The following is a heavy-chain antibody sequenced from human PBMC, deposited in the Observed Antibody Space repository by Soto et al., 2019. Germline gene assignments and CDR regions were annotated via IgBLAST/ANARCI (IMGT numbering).Heavy chain of an antibody. D-gene: IGHD3-3*01. V-gene: IGHV6-1*01. Sequence: SQTLSLTCAISGDRVSSNSAAWNWIRQSPSRGLEWLGRTYYRSKWYNDYAVSVKSRITINPDTSKNQFSLQLNSVTPEDTAVYYCAGEIRFLEWLGPYYFDYWGQGTLVTVSS. CDR1: GDRVSSNSAA. CDR2: TYYRSKWYN. J-gene: IGHJ4*02. CDR3: AGEIRFLEWLGPYYFDY.